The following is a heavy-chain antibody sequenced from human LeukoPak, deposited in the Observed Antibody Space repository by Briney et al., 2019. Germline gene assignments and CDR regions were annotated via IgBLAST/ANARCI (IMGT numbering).Heavy chain of an antibody. Sequence: GGSLRLSCAASGFTFSSYAVSWVRQAPGKGLEWVSGISGSGSGGSTYYADSVKGRFTISRDNSKNTLYLQMISLRAEDTAVYYCARAGSIRFDYWGQGTLVTVSS. CDR2: ISGSGSGGST. V-gene: IGHV3-23*01. CDR1: GFTFSSYA. CDR3: ARAGSIRFDY. J-gene: IGHJ4*02. D-gene: IGHD1-26*01.